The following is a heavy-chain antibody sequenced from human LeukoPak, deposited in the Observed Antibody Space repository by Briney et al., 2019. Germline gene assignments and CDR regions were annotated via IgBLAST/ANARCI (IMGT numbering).Heavy chain of an antibody. D-gene: IGHD3/OR15-3a*01. CDR2: ISGSNGYT. CDR1: GYTFSSYG. J-gene: IGHJ1*01. Sequence: ASVKVSCKASGYTFSSYGISWLRQAPGQGLEWLGWISGSNGYTNFAQKLQGRITMTPNTSPSTAYMELTSLTSDDTAVYCCARGSTGTGYNRQYFHHWARGSLVSVPS. V-gene: IGHV1-18*04. CDR3: ARGSTGTGYNRQYFHH.